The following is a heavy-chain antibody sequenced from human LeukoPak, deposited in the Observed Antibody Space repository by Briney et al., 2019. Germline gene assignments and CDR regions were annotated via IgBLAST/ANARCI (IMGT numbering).Heavy chain of an antibody. CDR2: ISAYNGNT. V-gene: IGHV1-18*04. CDR3: ARDPNRLGYCSGGSCKNDAFDI. D-gene: IGHD2-15*01. Sequence: GASVKVSCKASGYTFTSYGISWVRQAPGQGLEWMGGISAYNGNTNYAQKLQGRVTMTTDTSTSTAYMELRSLRSDDTAVYYCARDPNRLGYCSGGSCKNDAFDIWGQGTMVTVSS. J-gene: IGHJ3*02. CDR1: GYTFTSYG.